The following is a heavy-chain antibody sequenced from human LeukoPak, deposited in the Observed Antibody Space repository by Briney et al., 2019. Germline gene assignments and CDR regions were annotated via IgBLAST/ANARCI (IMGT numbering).Heavy chain of an antibody. CDR1: GFTFSSYA. CDR2: ISGSGGST. V-gene: IGHV3-23*01. CDR3: AKRPKRAGQDY. J-gene: IGHJ4*02. D-gene: IGHD6-19*01. Sequence: GGSLRLSCAASGFTFSSYAMSWVRQAPGKGLEWVSAISGSGGSTYYADSVKGRFTISRDDSKNTLYLQMNSLRAEGTAVYYCAKRPKRAGQDYWGQGTLVTVSS.